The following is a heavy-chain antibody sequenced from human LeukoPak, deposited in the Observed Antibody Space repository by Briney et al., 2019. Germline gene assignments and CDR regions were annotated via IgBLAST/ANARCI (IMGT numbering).Heavy chain of an antibody. CDR3: AKDREWDDYAEYDY. V-gene: IGHV3-64D*09. CDR1: GFXLSSYA. D-gene: IGHD4-17*01. CDR2: ISRNGGST. Sequence: GGSLRLSCSASGFXLSSYAIHWVRQAPGKGLEYVSAISRNGGSTYYADSVKGRFTISRDNSKNTLYLQMSSLRAEDTAVYYCAKDREWDDYAEYDYWGQGTLVTVSS. J-gene: IGHJ4*02.